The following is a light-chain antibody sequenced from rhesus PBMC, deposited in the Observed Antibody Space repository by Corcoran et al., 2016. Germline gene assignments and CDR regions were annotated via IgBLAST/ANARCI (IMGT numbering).Light chain of an antibody. V-gene: IGKV1-43*02. Sequence: DIQMTQSPSSLSASVGDRVTITCRASQGIRTYLNWYQQEPGKAPKRLIYAISSWEGGVPLRFSGSGSGTDFTLTISSLQPEDFATYSGRQYTSDPFSFGQGTKVEIK. J-gene: IGKJ2*01. CDR2: AIS. CDR1: QGIRTY. CDR3: RQYTSDPFS.